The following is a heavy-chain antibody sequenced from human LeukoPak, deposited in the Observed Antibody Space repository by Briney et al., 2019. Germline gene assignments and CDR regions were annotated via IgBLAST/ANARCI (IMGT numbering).Heavy chain of an antibody. V-gene: IGHV1-2*02. CDR1: GYTFTGYY. CDR3: AREPKEGGYYYYMDV. Sequence: GASVKVSCKASGYTFTGYYMHWVRQAPGQGLEWMGWINPNSGGTNYAQKFQGRVTMTRDTSISTAYMELSRLRSDDTAVYYCAREPKEGGYYYYMDVWGKGTTVTVSS. CDR2: INPNSGGT. J-gene: IGHJ6*03.